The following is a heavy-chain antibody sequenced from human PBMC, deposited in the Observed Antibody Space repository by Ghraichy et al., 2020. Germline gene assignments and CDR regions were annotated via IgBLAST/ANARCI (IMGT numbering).Heavy chain of an antibody. J-gene: IGHJ6*02. CDR2: IRSRAHGGTT. D-gene: IGHD1-1*01. Sequence: GGSLRLSCTAYGFTFGAYVMRWFRQAPGKGLEWVGFIRSRAHGGTTDYAASVRGRFTISRSDSKRIAYLQMNSLQSEDTGVYYCTRGMTQPSGMNYYHYGMDVWGQGTAVTVSS. CDR3: TRGMTQPSGMNYYHYGMDV. V-gene: IGHV3-49*03. CDR1: GFTFGAYV.